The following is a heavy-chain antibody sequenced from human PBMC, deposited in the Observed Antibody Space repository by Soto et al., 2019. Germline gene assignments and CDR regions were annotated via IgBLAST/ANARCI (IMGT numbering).Heavy chain of an antibody. J-gene: IGHJ6*02. CDR1: GGSFSGYY. Sequence: SETLSLTCAVHGGSFSGYYWTWIRQPPGKGLEWIGDINHSGSTNYNSSLKSRVTISVDTSKNQLSLKLRSVTAADTAVYYCAREEVPQWFTGGYYGMDVWGQGTTVTVSS. CDR3: AREEVPQWFTGGYYGMDV. D-gene: IGHD2-8*01. CDR2: INHSGST. V-gene: IGHV4-34*01.